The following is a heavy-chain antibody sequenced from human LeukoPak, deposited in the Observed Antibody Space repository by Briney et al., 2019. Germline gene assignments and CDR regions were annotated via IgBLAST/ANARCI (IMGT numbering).Heavy chain of an antibody. Sequence: PGGSLRLSCAASGFTFSSYSMNWVRQAPGKGLGWVSSISSSSSYIYYADSVKGRFTISRDNAKNSLYLQMNSLRAEDTAVYYCARDPAGRSHYYFDYWGQGALVTVSS. D-gene: IGHD1-26*01. CDR2: ISSSSSYI. CDR1: GFTFSSYS. CDR3: ARDPAGRSHYYFDY. J-gene: IGHJ4*02. V-gene: IGHV3-21*01.